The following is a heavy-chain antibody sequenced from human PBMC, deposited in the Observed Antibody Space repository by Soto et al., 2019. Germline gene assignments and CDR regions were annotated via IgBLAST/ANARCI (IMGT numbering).Heavy chain of an antibody. CDR3: ARVIWVATTASYYFDS. CDR2: INAGNGNT. D-gene: IGHD5-12*01. V-gene: IGHV1-3*01. J-gene: IGHJ4*02. Sequence: QVPLVQSGAEVKKPGASVMVSCKASGYTFSKYAMQWVRQALGQRPEWMGWINAGNGNTKYSQKFQDRFTITRDTSANTVYMDLRTLTSEDTAVYYCARVIWVATTASYYFDSWGQGTQVTVSA. CDR1: GYTFSKYA.